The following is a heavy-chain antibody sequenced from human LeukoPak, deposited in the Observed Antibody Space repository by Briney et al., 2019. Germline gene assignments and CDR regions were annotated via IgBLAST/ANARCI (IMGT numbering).Heavy chain of an antibody. CDR1: GCTFSSYW. V-gene: IGHV3-7*01. Sequence: GGSLRLSCAASGCTFSSYWMSWVRQAPGKGLEWVANIKQDGSEKYYVDSVKGRFTISRDNAKNSLYLQMNSLRAEDTAVYYCARRPLAWKQFDYWGQGTLVTVSS. CDR2: IKQDGSEK. CDR3: ARRPLAWKQFDY. J-gene: IGHJ4*02. D-gene: IGHD3-3*02.